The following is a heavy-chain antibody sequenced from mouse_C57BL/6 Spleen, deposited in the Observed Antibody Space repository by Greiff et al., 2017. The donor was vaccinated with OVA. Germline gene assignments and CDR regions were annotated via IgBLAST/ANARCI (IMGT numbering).Heavy chain of an antibody. CDR3: ARVPSDGYYPDY. D-gene: IGHD2-3*01. CDR1: GYTFTSYW. V-gene: IGHV1-55*01. Sequence: VQLQQPGAELVKPGASVRMSCKASGYTFTSYWITWVQQRPGQGLEWIGDICPGTGSTNYNENFTSKGTLTVYTYSSPAYMQLSSLTSEDSAVYYCARVPSDGYYPDYWGQGTTLTVSA. J-gene: IGHJ2*01. CDR2: ICPGTGST.